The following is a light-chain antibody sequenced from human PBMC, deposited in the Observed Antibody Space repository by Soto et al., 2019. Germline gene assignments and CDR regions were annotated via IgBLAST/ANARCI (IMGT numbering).Light chain of an antibody. Sequence: EIVLTQSPGTLSLSPGERATPSCRASQSRSSSSLAWYQQKPGQAPRLLIHAASSRATGIPDRFSASGSGTDFTLTISRLEPEDFAIYYCQHYGSSALYTFGQGTKLEIK. CDR2: AAS. CDR3: QHYGSSALYT. V-gene: IGKV3-20*01. J-gene: IGKJ2*01. CDR1: QSRSSSS.